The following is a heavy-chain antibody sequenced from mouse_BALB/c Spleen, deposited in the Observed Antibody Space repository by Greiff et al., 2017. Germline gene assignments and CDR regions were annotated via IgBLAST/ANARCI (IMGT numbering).Heavy chain of an antibody. CDR2: ISDGGSYT. CDR3: DRGVYDCVRYYAMDY. Sequence: EVQLMESGGGLVKPGGSLKLSCAASGFTFSDYYMSWVRQTPEKRLEWVATISDGGSYTYYPDSVKGRFTISRDNAKNNLYLQMSSLKSEDTAMYYYDRGVYDCVRYYAMDYWGQGTSVTVSA. CDR1: GFTFSDYY. V-gene: IGHV5-4*02. D-gene: IGHD2-12*01. J-gene: IGHJ4*01.